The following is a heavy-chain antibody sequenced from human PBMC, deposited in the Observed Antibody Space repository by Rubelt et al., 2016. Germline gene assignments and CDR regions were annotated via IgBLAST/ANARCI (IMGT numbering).Heavy chain of an antibody. Sequence: EWIGYIYYSGSTNYNPSLKSRVTISVDTSKNQFSLKLSSVTAADTAVYYCARLSMVRGVDYCFDYWGQGTMVTVSS. V-gene: IGHV4-61*07. D-gene: IGHD3-10*01. CDR3: ARLSMVRGVDYCFDY. CDR2: IYYSGST. J-gene: IGHJ4*02.